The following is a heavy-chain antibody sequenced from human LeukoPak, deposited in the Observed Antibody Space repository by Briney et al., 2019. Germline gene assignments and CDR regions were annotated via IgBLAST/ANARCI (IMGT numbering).Heavy chain of an antibody. CDR2: IYLGDSDT. CDR3: ARHYTYYDFWSGYSPYYYYMDV. J-gene: IGHJ6*03. D-gene: IGHD3-3*01. V-gene: IGHV5-51*01. Sequence: GESLKISCKGSGYSFTSYWIGWVRQMPGKGLEWMGFIYLGDSDTRYSPSFQGQVTISADKSISTAYLQWSSLKASDTAMYYCARHYTYYDFWSGYSPYYYYMDVWGKGTTVTVSS. CDR1: GYSFTSYW.